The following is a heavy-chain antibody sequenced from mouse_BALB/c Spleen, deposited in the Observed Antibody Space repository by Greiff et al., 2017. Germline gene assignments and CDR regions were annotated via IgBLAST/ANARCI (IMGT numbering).Heavy chain of an antibody. J-gene: IGHJ3*01. D-gene: IGHD2-14*01. CDR2: IDPANGNT. CDR3: AREVRMDY. Sequence: VQLEQSGAELVKPSPSVSLSCTASGFTITSTYVHWVKQMPEQGLAWIGRIDPANGNTKYDPKFQGKGTITGDTSSNTAYLQLSSLTAEDTAVYNCAREVRMDYWGQGTLVTVSA. V-gene: IGHV14-3*02. CDR1: GFTITSTY.